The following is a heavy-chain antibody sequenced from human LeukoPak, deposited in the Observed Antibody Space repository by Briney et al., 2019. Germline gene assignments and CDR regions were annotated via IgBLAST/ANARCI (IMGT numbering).Heavy chain of an antibody. Sequence: GGSLRLSCAASGFTFSSYAMHWVRQAPGKGLEYVSAISSNGGSTYYANSVKGRFTIPRDNSKNTLYLQMGSLRAEDMAVYYCARASYDFWSGYSLDYWGQGTLVTVSS. CDR1: GFTFSSYA. CDR2: ISSNGGST. CDR3: ARASYDFWSGYSLDY. J-gene: IGHJ4*02. D-gene: IGHD3-3*01. V-gene: IGHV3-64*01.